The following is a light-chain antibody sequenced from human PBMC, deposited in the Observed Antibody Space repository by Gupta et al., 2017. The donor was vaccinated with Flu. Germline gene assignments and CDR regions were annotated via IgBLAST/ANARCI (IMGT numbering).Light chain of an antibody. V-gene: IGLV1-44*01. J-gene: IGLJ1*01. CDR2: DNN. CDR1: SSNIGSNT. CDR3: EAWEDSLNGAYV. Sequence: QSVLTQPPSASGTPGQRVTISCSGSSSNIGSNTVDWYQQLPGTAPNLLIYDNNQRRLGVTARVSGSKSGTSAAIAISGLQSEEEADYYCEAWEDSLNGAYVFGTGTKVTVL.